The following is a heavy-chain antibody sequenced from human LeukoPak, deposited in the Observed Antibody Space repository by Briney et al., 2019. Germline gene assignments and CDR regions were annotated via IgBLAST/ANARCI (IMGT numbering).Heavy chain of an antibody. J-gene: IGHJ4*02. CDR2: IKSKTDGGTT. V-gene: IGHV3-15*05. D-gene: IGHD3-16*01. Sequence: PGGSLRLSCAASGFTFSNAWMSWVRQAPGKGLEWVGRIKSKTDGGTTDYAAHVKGRFTISRDDSKNTLYLQMNSLKTEDTAVYYCTTGLSLETKEGEDYFDYWGQGTLVTVSS. CDR1: GFTFSNAW. CDR3: TTGLSLETKEGEDYFDY.